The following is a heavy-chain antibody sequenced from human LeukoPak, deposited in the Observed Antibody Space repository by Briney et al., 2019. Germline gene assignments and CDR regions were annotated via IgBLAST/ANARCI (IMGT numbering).Heavy chain of an antibody. Sequence: PSETLSLTCTVSGGSISSYYWSWIRQPAGKGLEWIGRIYTSGSTNYNPSLKSRVTMSVDTSKNQFSLKLSSVTAADTAVYYCARDREVVTDWDYYHYGMDVWGQGTTVTVSS. V-gene: IGHV4-4*07. D-gene: IGHD2-21*02. CDR1: GGSISSYY. CDR3: ARDREVVTDWDYYHYGMDV. J-gene: IGHJ6*02. CDR2: IYTSGST.